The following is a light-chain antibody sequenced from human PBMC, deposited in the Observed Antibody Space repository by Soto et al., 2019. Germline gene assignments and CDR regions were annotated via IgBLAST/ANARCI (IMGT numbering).Light chain of an antibody. J-gene: IGKJ1*01. CDR3: QKSNSATRT. Sequence: EIQRTQSPSSMSASVGDRVTITCRASQGISNYLAWYQQKPGKVPKLLIYAASTLQSGVPSRFSGSVSGTDGTITISSLQTEDGSTYYCQKSNSATRTFGQGTKVDIK. V-gene: IGKV1-27*01. CDR1: QGISNY. CDR2: AAS.